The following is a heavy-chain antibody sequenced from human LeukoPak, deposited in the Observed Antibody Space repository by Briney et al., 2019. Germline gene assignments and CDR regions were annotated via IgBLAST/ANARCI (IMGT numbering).Heavy chain of an antibody. CDR3: ARDGPHYYDSSGYYFPFDY. J-gene: IGHJ4*02. CDR2: IIPILGIA. D-gene: IGHD3-22*01. CDR1: GYTFTSYG. V-gene: IGHV1-69*04. Sequence: ASVKVSCKASGYTFTSYGISWVRQAPGQGLEWMGRIIPILGIANYAQKFQGRVTITADKSTSTAYMELSSLRSEDTAVYYCARDGPHYYDSSGYYFPFDYWGQGTLVTVSS.